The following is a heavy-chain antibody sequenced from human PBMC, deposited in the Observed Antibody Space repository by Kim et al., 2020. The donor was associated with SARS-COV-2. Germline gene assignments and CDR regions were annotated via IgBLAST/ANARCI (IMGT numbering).Heavy chain of an antibody. J-gene: IGHJ6*02. D-gene: IGHD5-12*01. CDR3: ARGLAQGSLSIRSERYGMDV. CDR1: GYTFSSYG. Sequence: ASVKVSCKASGYTFSSYGISWVRQAPGQGLEWMGWISAYNGHTNYAQKLQGRVTMTTHTSTSTAYMELRSLRSDDTAVYYCARGLAQGSLSIRSERYGMDVWGQGTTVTVSS. V-gene: IGHV1-18*01. CDR2: ISAYNGHT.